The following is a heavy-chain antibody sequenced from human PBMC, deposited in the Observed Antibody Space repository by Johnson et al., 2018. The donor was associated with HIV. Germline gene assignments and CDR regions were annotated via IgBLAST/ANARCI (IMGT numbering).Heavy chain of an antibody. CDR2: IKWNGGST. CDR1: GFTFDDYG. V-gene: IGHV3-20*04. Sequence: MQLVESGGGVVRPGGSLRLSCAASGFTFDDYGMNWVRQVPGKGLEWVSGIKWNGGSTGYADSVKGRFTIYRDNAKNSLYLQMGSLRAEDTALYYCARVMSSGYFFDAFDIWGQGTMVTVSS. D-gene: IGHD3-22*01. CDR3: ARVMSSGYFFDAFDI. J-gene: IGHJ3*02.